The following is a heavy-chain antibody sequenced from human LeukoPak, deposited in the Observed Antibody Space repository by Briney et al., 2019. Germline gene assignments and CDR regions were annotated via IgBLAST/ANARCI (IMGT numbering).Heavy chain of an antibody. CDR1: GGSISSGDYY. CDR2: IYYSGST. D-gene: IGHD2-15*01. V-gene: IGHV4-30-4*01. Sequence: PSETLSLTCTVSGGSISSGDYYWSWIRQPPGKGLEWIGYIYYSGSTYYNPSLKSRVTISVDTSKNQFSLKLSSVTAADTAVYYCARVPVDCSGGSCYGLDYWGQGTLVTVSS. J-gene: IGHJ4*02. CDR3: ARVPVDCSGGSCYGLDY.